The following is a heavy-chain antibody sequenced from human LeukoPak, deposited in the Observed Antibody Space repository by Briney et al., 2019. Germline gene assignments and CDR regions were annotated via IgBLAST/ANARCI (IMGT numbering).Heavy chain of an antibody. V-gene: IGHV3-30*02. CDR3: AKCGLKKVLVPAAFDY. Sequence: GGSLRLSCAASGIIFKDYGMHWVRQAPGKGLEWVAFIRYDGSNKYYADSVKGRFTISRDNSKNTLYLQMNSLRAEDTAVYYCAKCGLKKVLVPAAFDYWGQGTLVTVSS. D-gene: IGHD2-2*01. J-gene: IGHJ4*02. CDR2: IRYDGSNK. CDR1: GIIFKDYG.